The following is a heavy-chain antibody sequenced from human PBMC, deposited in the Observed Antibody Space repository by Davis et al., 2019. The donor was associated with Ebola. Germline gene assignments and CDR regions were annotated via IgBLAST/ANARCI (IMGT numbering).Heavy chain of an antibody. Sequence: GGSLRLSCAASGFTFSSYSMNWVRQAPGKGLEWVSYISSSSSTIYYADSVKGRFTISRDNAKNSLYLQMNSLRAEDTAVYYCASPFWSGYLFGMDVWGQGTTVTVSS. V-gene: IGHV3-48*04. D-gene: IGHD3-3*01. CDR1: GFTFSSYS. CDR3: ASPFWSGYLFGMDV. CDR2: ISSSSSTI. J-gene: IGHJ6*02.